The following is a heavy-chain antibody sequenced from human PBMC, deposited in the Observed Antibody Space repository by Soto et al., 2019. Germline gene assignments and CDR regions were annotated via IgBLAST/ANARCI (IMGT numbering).Heavy chain of an antibody. CDR3: AKDPYSNYVSRNWFDP. CDR1: GFTFSSYA. V-gene: IGHV3-23*01. D-gene: IGHD4-4*01. J-gene: IGHJ5*02. CDR2: ISGSGGST. Sequence: PGGSLRLSCAASGFTFSSYAMSWVRQAPGKGLEWVSAISGSGGSTYYADSVKGRFTISRDNSKNTLYLQMNSLRAEDTAVYYCAKDPYSNYVSRNWFDPWGQGTLVTVSS.